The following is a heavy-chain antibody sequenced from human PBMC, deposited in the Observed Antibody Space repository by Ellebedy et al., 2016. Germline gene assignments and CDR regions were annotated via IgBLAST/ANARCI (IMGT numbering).Heavy chain of an antibody. J-gene: IGHJ4*02. CDR2: ISASGGNT. Sequence: GGSLRLSCAASGFTFSSYVMRWVRQAPGKGLEWVSTISASGGNTYYADSVRGRFNISRDNSKNTLYLQVNSLRSEDTAVYYCASRGIHNQFDYWGQGTLITVSS. D-gene: IGHD1-14*01. CDR1: GFTFSSYV. V-gene: IGHV3-23*01. CDR3: ASRGIHNQFDY.